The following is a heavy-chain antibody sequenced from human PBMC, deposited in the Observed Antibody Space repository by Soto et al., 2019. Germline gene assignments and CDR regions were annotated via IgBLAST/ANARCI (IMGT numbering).Heavy chain of an antibody. J-gene: IGHJ4*01. V-gene: IGHV3-33*01. Sequence: GGSLRLSCVASGFFLRDFGMHWVRQAPGKGLEWVSVIWYDGSNTYQGESVKGRFTMSRDISKNTLYLQMDSLRPEDTAVYYCAIAMPGQWHSFDYRDPGTLLTVFS. CDR3: AIAMPGQWHSFDY. D-gene: IGHD6-19*01. CDR1: GFFLRDFG. CDR2: IWYDGSNT.